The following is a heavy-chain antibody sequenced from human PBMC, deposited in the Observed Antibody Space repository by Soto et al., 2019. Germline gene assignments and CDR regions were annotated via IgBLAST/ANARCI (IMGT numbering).Heavy chain of an antibody. Sequence: PGQPLKISRKGSGYSFTSYSTGRVRQMPGKGLEWMGIIYPGDSDTRYSPSFQGQVTISADKSISTAYLQWSSLKASDTAMYYCARHLFIAARLGRRAFDILGQGTMVTVSS. CDR2: IYPGDSDT. J-gene: IGHJ3*02. CDR3: ARHLFIAARLGRRAFDI. V-gene: IGHV5-51*01. CDR1: GYSFTSYS. D-gene: IGHD6-6*01.